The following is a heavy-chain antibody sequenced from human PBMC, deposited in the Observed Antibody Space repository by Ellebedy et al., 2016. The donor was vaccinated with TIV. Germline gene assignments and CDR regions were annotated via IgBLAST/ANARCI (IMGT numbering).Heavy chain of an antibody. J-gene: IGHJ6*02. CDR1: GYNFTNYW. V-gene: IGHV1-3*04. D-gene: IGHD3-3*01. CDR2: INTGNGNT. CDR3: ATREWQDPMDV. Sequence: GESLKISXKAFGYNFTNYWIGWVRQAPGQRLEWMGWINTGNGNTKYSQRLQGRVTITRDTSATTAYMELSSLMSEDTAVYYCATREWQDPMDVWGQGTTVTVSS.